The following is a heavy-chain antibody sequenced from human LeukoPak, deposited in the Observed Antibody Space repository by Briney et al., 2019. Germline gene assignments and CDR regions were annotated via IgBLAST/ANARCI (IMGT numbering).Heavy chain of an antibody. CDR1: GFTFDDYG. CDR3: AKDQVAVAGTSYFNWFDP. V-gene: IGHV3-30*02. Sequence: PGRSLRLSCAASGFTFDDYGMHWVRQAPGKGLEWVAFIRYDGSNKYYADSVKGRFTISRDNSKNTLYLQMNSLRAEDTAVYYCAKDQVAVAGTSYFNWFDPWGQGTLVTVSS. CDR2: IRYDGSNK. D-gene: IGHD6-19*01. J-gene: IGHJ5*02.